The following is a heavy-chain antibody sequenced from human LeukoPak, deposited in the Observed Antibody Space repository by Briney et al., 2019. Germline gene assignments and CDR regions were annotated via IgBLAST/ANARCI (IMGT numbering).Heavy chain of an antibody. Sequence: GGSLRLSCAASGFTFSSYWMSWVRQAPGKGLEWVANIKQDGSEKYYVDSVKGRFTISRDNAKNSLYLQMNSLRDEDTAVYYCARDHNDYYGSGSYSPPVDAAFDIWGQGTMVTVSS. V-gene: IGHV3-7*01. D-gene: IGHD3-10*01. CDR2: IKQDGSEK. CDR1: GFTFSSYW. J-gene: IGHJ3*02. CDR3: ARDHNDYYGSGSYSPPVDAAFDI.